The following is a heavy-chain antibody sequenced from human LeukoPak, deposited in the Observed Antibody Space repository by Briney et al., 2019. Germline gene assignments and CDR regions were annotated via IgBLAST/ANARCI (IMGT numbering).Heavy chain of an antibody. D-gene: IGHD3-22*01. V-gene: IGHV3-30*03. J-gene: IGHJ4*02. CDR3: ARDKEDSSGFPLGY. Sequence: LTGGSLRLSCAASGFTFSSDGMHWVRQAPGKGLEWVAVISYDGSNKYYADSVKGRFTISRDNAKNTLYLQMNSLRAEDTAVYYCARDKEDSSGFPLGYWGQGTLVTVSS. CDR1: GFTFSSDG. CDR2: ISYDGSNK.